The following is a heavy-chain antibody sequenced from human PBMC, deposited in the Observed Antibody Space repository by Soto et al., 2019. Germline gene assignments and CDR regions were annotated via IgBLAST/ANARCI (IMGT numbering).Heavy chain of an antibody. J-gene: IGHJ6*02. V-gene: IGHV3-48*03. CDR1: GFIFGDYE. CDR3: TRGTGFFYGVDV. CDR2: ISFSGSTI. Sequence: GGSLRLSCAASGFIFGDYEMNWVRQAPGKGLEWIAHISFSGSTIYYADSVKGRFSISRDNSNNFLYLQLSGLRADDSAVYYCTRGTGFFYGVDVWGLGTTVTDSS. D-gene: IGHD3-10*01.